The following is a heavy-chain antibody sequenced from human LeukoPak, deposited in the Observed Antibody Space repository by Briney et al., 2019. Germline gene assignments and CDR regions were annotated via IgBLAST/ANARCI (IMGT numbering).Heavy chain of an antibody. CDR3: AKDPLQGVRRTIDY. CDR1: GFTFGNYV. J-gene: IGHJ4*02. V-gene: IGHV3-23*01. D-gene: IGHD1-1*01. CDR2: ISGGGGST. Sequence: GSLRLSCAASGFTFGNYVMSWVRQAPGKGLEWVSAISGGGGSTYYADSVKGRFTISRDNSKNTLYLQMNSLRGEDTAVYYCAKDPLQGVRRTIDYWGQGTLVAVSS.